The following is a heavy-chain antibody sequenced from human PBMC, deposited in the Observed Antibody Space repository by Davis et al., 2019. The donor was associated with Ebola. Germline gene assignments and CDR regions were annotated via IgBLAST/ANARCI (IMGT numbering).Heavy chain of an antibody. CDR1: GFTFSSYT. V-gene: IGHV3-30*04. Sequence: GESLKISCAASGFTFSSYTLHWVRQAPGKGLEWVAVISYDGDNNYHADSVQGRFTISRDNSKNTLYLQMNSLRVEDTAIYYCVKDTSNVWFDVWGQGTMVTVSS. CDR3: VKDTSNVWFDV. D-gene: IGHD6-19*01. J-gene: IGHJ3*01. CDR2: ISYDGDNN.